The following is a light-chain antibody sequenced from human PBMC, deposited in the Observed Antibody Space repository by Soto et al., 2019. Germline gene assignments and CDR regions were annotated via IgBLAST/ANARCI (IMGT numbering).Light chain of an antibody. CDR3: QQYHSYST. Sequence: DIPMTQSPSTLSASVGDRVTITCRASETINNWLAWYQQKPGKAPKILIYDATSLESGVPPRFSGSRSGTEFTLTISSLQPDDFATYYCQQYHSYSTFGQGTNVEVK. CDR1: ETINNW. V-gene: IGKV1-5*01. J-gene: IGKJ1*01. CDR2: DAT.